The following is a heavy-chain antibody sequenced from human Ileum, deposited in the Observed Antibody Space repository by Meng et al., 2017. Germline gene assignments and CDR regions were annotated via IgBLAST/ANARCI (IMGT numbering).Heavy chain of an antibody. V-gene: IGHV4-31*03. D-gene: IGHD3-22*01. Sequence: QGRRTEAGPGLVKPSQTLSLTCTVSGGSISGGHYFWSWIRQHPEKGLEWIGYIYHSGVTYYSPSLKSRLTISVDTSKNQFSLKLSSVTAADTAIYYCARGVVTYYDSSTLTWFDPWGQGALVTVSS. CDR2: IYHSGVT. J-gene: IGHJ5*02. CDR1: GGSISGGHYF. CDR3: ARGVVTYYDSSTLTWFDP.